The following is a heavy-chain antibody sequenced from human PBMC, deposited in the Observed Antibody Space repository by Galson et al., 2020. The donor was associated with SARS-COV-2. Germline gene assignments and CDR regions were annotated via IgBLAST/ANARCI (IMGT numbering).Heavy chain of an antibody. J-gene: IGHJ4*02. CDR3: ARELLWFGESSLDY. D-gene: IGHD3-10*01. CDR2: INSDGSST. CDR1: GFTFSSYW. V-gene: IGHV3-74*01. Sequence: GESLKISCAASGFTFSSYWMHWVRQAPGKGLVWVSRINSDGSSTSYADSVKGRFTISRDNAKNTLYLQMNSLRAEDTAVYYCARELLWFGESSLDYLGQGTLVTVSS.